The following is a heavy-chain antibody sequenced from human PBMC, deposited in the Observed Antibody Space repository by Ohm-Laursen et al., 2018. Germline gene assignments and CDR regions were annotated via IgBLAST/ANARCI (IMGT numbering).Heavy chain of an antibody. CDR1: GGTFSSYA. CDR2: IIPIFGTA. CDR3: ARDVLPGYSSTARKYFQH. J-gene: IGHJ1*01. V-gene: IGHV1-69*13. D-gene: IGHD6-13*01. Sequence: SVKVSCKASGGTFSSYAISWVRQAPGQGLEWMGGIIPIFGTANYAQKFQGRVTITADESTSTAYMELSSLRSEDTAVYYCARDVLPGYSSTARKYFQHWGQGTLVTVSS.